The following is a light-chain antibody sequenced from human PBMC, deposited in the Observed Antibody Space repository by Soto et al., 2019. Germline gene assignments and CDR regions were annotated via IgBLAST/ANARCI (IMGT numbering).Light chain of an antibody. CDR3: QQYNSYPWT. CDR2: DAS. J-gene: IGKJ1*01. Sequence: DIQMTQSPSILSASVGDRVTSTCRSSQTITNWLAWYQQKPGKAPRLLIYDASSLESGVPSRFSGSGSGTEFTLAISSLQPDDFATYYCQQYNSYPWTFGQGTKGDIK. CDR1: QTITNW. V-gene: IGKV1-5*01.